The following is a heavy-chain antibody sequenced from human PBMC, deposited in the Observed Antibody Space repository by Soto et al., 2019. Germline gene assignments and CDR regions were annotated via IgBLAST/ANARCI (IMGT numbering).Heavy chain of an antibody. V-gene: IGHV4-59*08. D-gene: IGHD6-13*01. J-gene: IGHJ3*02. CDR2: IYYSGST. CDR3: ASSGYSSSWYNAFDI. Sequence: SETLSITCTVSGGSISSYYWSWIRQPPGKGLEWIGYIYYSGSTNYNPSLKSRVTISVDTSKNQFSLKLSSVTAADTAVYYCASSGYSSSWYNAFDIWGQGTMVTVSS. CDR1: GGSISSYY.